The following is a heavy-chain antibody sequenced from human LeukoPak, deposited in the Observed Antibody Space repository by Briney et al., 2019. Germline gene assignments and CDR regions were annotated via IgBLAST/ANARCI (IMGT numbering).Heavy chain of an antibody. CDR3: ARRVHNRGLYDLGAFDI. Sequence: SETLSLTCSVSGGSITSSYWSWIRQPPGRGLEWIGYSYYTGDSNYSPSLKRRVAISFATSKNQFALRLRSVTATDTAVYYCARRVHNRGLYDLGAFDIWGQGTMVTVSS. J-gene: IGHJ3*02. CDR1: GGSITSSY. D-gene: IGHD1-14*01. V-gene: IGHV4-59*08. CDR2: SYYTGDS.